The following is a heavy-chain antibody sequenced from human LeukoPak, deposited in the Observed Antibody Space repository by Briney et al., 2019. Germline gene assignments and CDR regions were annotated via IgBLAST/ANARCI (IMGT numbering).Heavy chain of an antibody. CDR3: ARAGYSSGWYSKPTPYYFDY. CDR1: GFTFSSYE. CDR2: ISSSGSTI. J-gene: IGHJ4*02. V-gene: IGHV3-48*03. Sequence: PGGSLRLSCAASGFTFSSYEMNWVRQAPGKGLEWVSYISSSGSTIYYADSVKGRFTISRDNAKNSLYLQMNSLRAEDTAVYYCARAGYSSGWYSKPTPYYFDYWGQGTLVTVSS. D-gene: IGHD6-19*01.